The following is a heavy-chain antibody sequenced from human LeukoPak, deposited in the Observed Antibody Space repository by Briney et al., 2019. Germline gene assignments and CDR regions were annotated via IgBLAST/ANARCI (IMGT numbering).Heavy chain of an antibody. CDR2: ISSSSSYI. CDR3: ARDPYCSGGSCPFDY. CDR1: GFTFSSYS. V-gene: IGHV3-21*01. J-gene: IGHJ4*02. D-gene: IGHD2-15*01. Sequence: GGSLRLSCAASGFTFSSYSMNWVRQAPGKGLEWVSSISSSSSYIYYADSVKGRFTISRDNAKNSLYLQANSLRAEDTAVYYCARDPYCSGGSCPFDYWGQGTLVTVSS.